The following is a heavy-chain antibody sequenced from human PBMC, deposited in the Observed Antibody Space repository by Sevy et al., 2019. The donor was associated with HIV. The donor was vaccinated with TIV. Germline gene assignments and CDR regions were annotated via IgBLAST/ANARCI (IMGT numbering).Heavy chain of an antibody. J-gene: IGHJ4*02. CDR1: GFTFSVYW. V-gene: IGHV3-7*01. CDR2: IKGDGSDK. CDR3: AHETIGRFDS. Sequence: GGSLRLSCAASGFTFSVYWMNWVRQAPGKGLEWVVNIKGDGSDKHYVDSVEGRFTISRDNGKNLLYLQRDSLRVEDTSVYYCAHETIGRFDSWGQGTLVTVSS. D-gene: IGHD3-16*01.